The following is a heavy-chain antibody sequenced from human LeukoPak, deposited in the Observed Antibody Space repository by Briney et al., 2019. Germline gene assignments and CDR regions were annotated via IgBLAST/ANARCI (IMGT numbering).Heavy chain of an antibody. CDR1: GNYW. Sequence: GGSLRLSCAASGNYWMHWVRQVPGKGLVWVSHINSDGSWTSYADSVKGRFTISKDNAKNTVYLQMNSLSAEDTAVYYCVSFYETYWGRGTLVTVSS. CDR3: VSFYETY. V-gene: IGHV3-74*01. D-gene: IGHD2/OR15-2a*01. CDR2: INSDGSWT. J-gene: IGHJ4*02.